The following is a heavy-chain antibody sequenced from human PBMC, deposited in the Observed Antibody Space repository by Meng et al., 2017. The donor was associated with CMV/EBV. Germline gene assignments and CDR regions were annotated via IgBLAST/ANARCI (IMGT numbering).Heavy chain of an antibody. CDR2: IYYSGST. CDR3: ARDPSLRWIDY. V-gene: IGHV4-39*07. D-gene: IGHD4-23*01. Sequence: QLPLQESGPGLVKPSESLSLTCTVSGGSISSSGYYWGWIRQPPGKGLEWIGSIYYSGSTYYNPSLKSRVTISVDTSKNQFSLKLSSVTAADTAVYYCARDPSLRWIDYWGQGTLVTVSS. CDR1: GGSISSSGYY. J-gene: IGHJ4*02.